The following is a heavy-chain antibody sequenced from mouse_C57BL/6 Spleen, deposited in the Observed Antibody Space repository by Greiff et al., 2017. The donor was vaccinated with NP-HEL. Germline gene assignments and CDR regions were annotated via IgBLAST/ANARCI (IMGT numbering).Heavy chain of an antibody. D-gene: IGHD4-1*02. J-gene: IGHJ2*01. V-gene: IGHV6-3*01. Sequence: DVQLQESGGGLVQPGGSMKLSCVASGFTFSNYWMNWVRQSPEKGLEWVAQIRLKSDNYATHYAESVKGRFTISRDDSKSSVYLQMNNLRAEDTGIYYCTRQLYYVDYWGQGTTLTVSS. CDR2: IRLKSDNYAT. CDR3: TRQLYYVDY. CDR1: GFTFSNYW.